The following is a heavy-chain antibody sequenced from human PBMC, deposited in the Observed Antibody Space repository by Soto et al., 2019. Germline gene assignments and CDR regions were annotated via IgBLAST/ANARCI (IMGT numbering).Heavy chain of an antibody. CDR1: GGSISNNRW. CDR3: AGQWAAGYGAFDP. CDR2: IHDRGST. D-gene: IGHD3-9*01. Sequence: QVKLQESGPGLEKPSGTLSLTCAVSGGSISNNRWWTWVRQAPGKGLEWIGEIHDRGSTNYNLSLKSRATVSIDRSENQFSLEMRAVNAADTAVYYCAGQWAAGYGAFDPWGQGTLVTVSS. V-gene: IGHV4-4*02. J-gene: IGHJ5*02.